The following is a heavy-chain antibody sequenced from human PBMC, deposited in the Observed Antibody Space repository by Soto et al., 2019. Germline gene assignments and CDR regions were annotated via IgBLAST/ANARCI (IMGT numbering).Heavy chain of an antibody. CDR2: ISGYNGKT. CDR3: ARDLYYGSGGYRWFDP. V-gene: IGHV1-18*04. D-gene: IGHD3-16*02. CDR1: GYTFTTYG. J-gene: IGHJ5*02. Sequence: QVRLVQSGAEVKKPGASVKVSCKASGYTFTTYGMAWVRQAPGQGLEWMGWISGYNGKTSYAQKFQGRVTMTTDTSTTTAYMELRSPRSDDTAVYYCARDLYYGSGGYRWFDPWGQGTLVTVSS.